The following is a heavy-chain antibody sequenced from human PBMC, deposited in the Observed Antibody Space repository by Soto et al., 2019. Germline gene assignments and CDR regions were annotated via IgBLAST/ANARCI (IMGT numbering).Heavy chain of an antibody. D-gene: IGHD2-21*02. Sequence: ASVEVSCKASGYTFTGYYMHWVRQAPGQGLEWMGWINPNSGGTNYAQKFQGRVTMTRDTSISTAYMELSRLRSDDTAVYYCARITLLAYCGGDCYPDFDFWGQGTLVTVSS. V-gene: IGHV1-2*02. CDR3: ARITLLAYCGGDCYPDFDF. CDR1: GYTFTGYY. J-gene: IGHJ4*02. CDR2: INPNSGGT.